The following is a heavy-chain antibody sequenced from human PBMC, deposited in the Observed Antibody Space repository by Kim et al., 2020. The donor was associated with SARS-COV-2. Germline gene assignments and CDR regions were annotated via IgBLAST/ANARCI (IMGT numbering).Heavy chain of an antibody. CDR3: VSRIVGPNPFDY. CDR1: GFTFSSYA. Sequence: GGSLRLSCSASGFTFSSYAMAWVRQAPGKGLEWVSIITGSGGITFYVDSVKGRFTISRDNSKNTLYLQMNSLRAEDTAVYFCVSRIVGPNPFDYWGQGTLVTVSS. CDR2: ITGSGGIT. J-gene: IGHJ4*02. D-gene: IGHD1-26*01. V-gene: IGHV3-23*01.